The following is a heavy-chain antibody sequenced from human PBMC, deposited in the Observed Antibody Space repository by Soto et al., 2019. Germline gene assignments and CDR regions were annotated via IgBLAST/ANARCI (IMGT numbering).Heavy chain of an antibody. Sequence: SVKVSCKASGGTFSSYAISWVRQAPGQGLEWMGGIIPIFGTANYAQKFQGRVTITADESTSTAYMELSSLRSEDTAVYYCARVIVVVQAAIQAVAAPFDYWGQ. CDR1: GGTFSSYA. D-gene: IGHD2-2*01. J-gene: IGHJ4*02. CDR3: ARVIVVVQAAIQAVAAPFDY. V-gene: IGHV1-69*13. CDR2: IIPIFGTA.